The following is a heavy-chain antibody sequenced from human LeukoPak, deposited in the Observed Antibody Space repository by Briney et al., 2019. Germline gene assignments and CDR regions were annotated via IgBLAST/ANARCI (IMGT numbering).Heavy chain of an antibody. CDR1: GYSFTSYY. CDR3: ARDNSVGETAWWFDP. Sequence: ASVKVSCKPSGYSFTSYYMHWVRQAPGQRLEWMGVINPSGSSAAYAQKFQGRLTMTRDMFTSTDYMELTSLTSDDTAVYYCARDNSVGETAWWFDPWGQGTLVTVSS. D-gene: IGHD1-26*01. J-gene: IGHJ5*02. CDR2: INPSGSSA. V-gene: IGHV1-46*01.